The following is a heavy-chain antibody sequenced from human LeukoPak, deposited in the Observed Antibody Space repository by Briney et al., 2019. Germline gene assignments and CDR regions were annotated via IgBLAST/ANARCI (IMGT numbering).Heavy chain of an antibody. Sequence: GGSLRLSCAASGFTFSSYTMSWLRQVPGKGLEWVSTITTSDGNTYYADSVKGRFTVSRDNSKNTLFLQMNSLRAEDTAVYYCAKDGGLWVSAHWGDSWGRGTLVTVSS. CDR3: AKDGGLWVSAHWGDS. J-gene: IGHJ4*02. D-gene: IGHD7-27*01. CDR1: GFTFSSYT. V-gene: IGHV3-23*01. CDR2: ITTSDGNT.